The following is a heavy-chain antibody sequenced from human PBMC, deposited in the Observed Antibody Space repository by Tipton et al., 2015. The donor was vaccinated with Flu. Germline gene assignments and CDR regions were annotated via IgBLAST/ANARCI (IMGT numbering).Heavy chain of an antibody. Sequence: EASGFTFSRYHMHWVRQAPGKGPVWVSHITPDGSGTTSADSVKGRFTISRNNAKNTLYLQMNSLRGEDTTVYYCARNLQTGTASYWGQGTLVTVSS. D-gene: IGHD1-7*01. CDR3: ARNLQTGTASY. J-gene: IGHJ4*02. CDR1: GFTFSRYH. V-gene: IGHV3-74*01. CDR2: ITPDGSGT.